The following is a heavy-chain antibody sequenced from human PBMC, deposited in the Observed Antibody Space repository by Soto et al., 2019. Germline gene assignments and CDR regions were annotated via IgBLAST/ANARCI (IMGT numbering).Heavy chain of an antibody. Sequence: ASVKVSCKASGYTFTGYYMHWVRQAPGQGLEWMGWINPNSGGTNYAQKFQGRVTMTRDTSISTAYMELSRLRSDDTAVYYCARRFLEWLSPLDDGMDVWGQGITVTVSS. CDR1: GYTFTGYY. D-gene: IGHD3-3*01. CDR3: ARRFLEWLSPLDDGMDV. V-gene: IGHV1-2*02. CDR2: INPNSGGT. J-gene: IGHJ6*02.